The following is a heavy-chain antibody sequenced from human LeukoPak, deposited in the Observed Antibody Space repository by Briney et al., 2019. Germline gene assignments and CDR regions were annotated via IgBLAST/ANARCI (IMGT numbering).Heavy chain of an antibody. J-gene: IGHJ6*03. CDR3: ARAGRRYGLGSYPFMDV. CDR1: GYTFTGYY. CDR2: INPNSGGT. V-gene: IGHV1-2*02. D-gene: IGHD3-10*01. Sequence: ASVKVSCKASGYTFTGYYMHWVRQAPGQGLEWMGWINPNSGGTNYAQKFQGRVTMTRDTSISTAYMELSRLRSDDTAVYYCARAGRRYGLGSYPFMDVWGKGTTVTVSS.